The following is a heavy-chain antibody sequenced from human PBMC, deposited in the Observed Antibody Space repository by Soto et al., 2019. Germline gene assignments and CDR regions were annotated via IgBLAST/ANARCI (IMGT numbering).Heavy chain of an antibody. CDR3: ARGGYCSSTSCYLDYYYYGMDV. J-gene: IGHJ6*02. Sequence: GESLKISCAASGFTFSTYWMHWVRQAPGKGLVWVSRINSDGSSTGYADSVKGRFTISRDNAKNTLYLQMNSLRGEDTAVYYCARGGYCSSTSCYLDYYYYGMDVWGQGTTVTVSS. CDR2: INSDGSST. D-gene: IGHD2-2*03. V-gene: IGHV3-74*01. CDR1: GFTFSTYW.